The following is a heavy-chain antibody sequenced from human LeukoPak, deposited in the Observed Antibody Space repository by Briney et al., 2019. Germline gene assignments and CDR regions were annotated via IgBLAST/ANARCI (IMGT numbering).Heavy chain of an antibody. CDR3: ATGSTRRYCSGGSCLFFDY. V-gene: IGHV1-24*01. CDR1: GYTLTELS. J-gene: IGHJ4*02. CDR2: FDPEDGET. D-gene: IGHD2-15*01. Sequence: ASVKVSCKVSGYTLTELSMHWVRQAPGKGLEWMGGFDPEDGETIYAQKFQGRVTMTEDTSTDTAYMELSSLRSEDTGVYYCATGSTRRYCSGGSCLFFDYWGQGTLVTVSS.